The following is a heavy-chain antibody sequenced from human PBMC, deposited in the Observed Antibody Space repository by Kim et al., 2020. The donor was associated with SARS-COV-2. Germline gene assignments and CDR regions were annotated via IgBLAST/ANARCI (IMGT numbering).Heavy chain of an antibody. CDR3: AREVVRYFDWLNYPTARYYYYGMDV. D-gene: IGHD3-9*01. CDR2: INSDGSST. Sequence: GGSLRLSCAASGFTFSSYWMHWVRQAPGKGLVWVSRINSDGSSTSYADSVKGRFTISRDNAKNTLYLQMNSLRAEDTAVYYCAREVVRYFDWLNYPTARYYYYGMDVWGQGTTVTISS. J-gene: IGHJ6*02. V-gene: IGHV3-74*01. CDR1: GFTFSSYW.